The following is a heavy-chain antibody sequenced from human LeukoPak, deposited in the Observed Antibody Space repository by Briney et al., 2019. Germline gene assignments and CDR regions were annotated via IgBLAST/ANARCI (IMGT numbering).Heavy chain of an antibody. D-gene: IGHD3-22*01. Sequence: GASVKVSCKASGYTFTGYYMHWVRQAPGQGLEWMGWINPNSGGTNYAQKFQGRVTMTRDTSISTAYMELSRLRSDDTAVYYCASGGDYYDSSGYSYWFDPWGQGTLVTVSS. CDR2: INPNSGGT. CDR1: GYTFTGYY. CDR3: ASGGDYYDSSGYSYWFDP. V-gene: IGHV1-2*02. J-gene: IGHJ5*02.